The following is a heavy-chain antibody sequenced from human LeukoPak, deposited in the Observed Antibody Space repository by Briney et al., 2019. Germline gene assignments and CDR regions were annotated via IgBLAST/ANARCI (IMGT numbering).Heavy chain of an antibody. J-gene: IGHJ4*02. CDR3: ARDFSGRYCSGGSCFLPHFDY. D-gene: IGHD2-15*01. CDR2: INPNSGGT. V-gene: IGHV1-2*02. Sequence: ASVKVSCKASGYTFTGYYMHWVRQAPGQGLEWMGWINPNSGGTNYAQKFQGRVTMTRDTSISTAYMELSRLRSDDTAVYYCARDFSGRYCSGGSCFLPHFDYWGQGTLVTVSS. CDR1: GYTFTGYY.